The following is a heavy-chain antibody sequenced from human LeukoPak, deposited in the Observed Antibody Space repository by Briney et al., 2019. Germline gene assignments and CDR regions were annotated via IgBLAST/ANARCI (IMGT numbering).Heavy chain of an antibody. CDR2: ISAYNGNT. CDR3: ARDGDSSGYYPSDY. CDR1: GYTFTSYC. J-gene: IGHJ4*02. D-gene: IGHD3-22*01. Sequence: GASVKVSCKASGYTFTSYCISWVRQAPGQGLEWMGWISAYNGNTNYAQKLQGRVTMTTDTSTSTAYMELRSLRSDDTAVYYCARDGDSSGYYPSDYWGQGTLVTVSS. V-gene: IGHV1-18*01.